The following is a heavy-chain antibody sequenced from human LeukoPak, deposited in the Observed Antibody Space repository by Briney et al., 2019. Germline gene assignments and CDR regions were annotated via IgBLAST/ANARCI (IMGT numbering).Heavy chain of an antibody. J-gene: IGHJ4*02. CDR3: ASQSGSYSFDY. V-gene: IGHV3-33*08. CDR1: GFTFSSYG. D-gene: IGHD1-26*01. CDR2: IWYDGSNK. Sequence: PGRSLRLSCAASGFTFSSYGMHWVRQAPGKGLEWVAVIWYDGSNKYYADSVKGRFTISRDNSKNTLYLQMNSLRAEDTAVYYCASQSGSYSFDYWGQGTLVTVSS.